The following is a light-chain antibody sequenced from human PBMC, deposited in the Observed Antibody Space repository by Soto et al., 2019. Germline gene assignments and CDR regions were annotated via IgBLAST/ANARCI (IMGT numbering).Light chain of an antibody. CDR1: SSDVGGYNY. CDR2: AVS. Sequence: QSALTQPASVSGSLGQSITISCTGTSSDVGGYNYVSWYQQHPGKAPKLMIYAVSNRPSGVSNRFSGSKSGNTASLTISGLQAEDEADYYCSSYTSSSTLLVFGGGTKLTVL. V-gene: IGLV2-14*01. CDR3: SSYTSSSTLLV. J-gene: IGLJ2*01.